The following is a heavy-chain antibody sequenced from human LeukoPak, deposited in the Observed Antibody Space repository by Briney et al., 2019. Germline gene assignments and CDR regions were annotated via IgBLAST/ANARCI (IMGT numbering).Heavy chain of an antibody. CDR3: ARGGDDYSDYGPGFDY. D-gene: IGHD4-11*01. CDR2: ISSSGSTI. J-gene: IGHJ4*02. Sequence: PGGSLRLSCAASGFTFSSYEMNWVRQAPGKWLEWVSHISSSGSTIYYADSVKGRFTISRDNAKNSLYLQMNSLRAEDTAVYYCARGGDDYSDYGPGFDYWGQGTLVTVSS. V-gene: IGHV3-48*03. CDR1: GFTFSSYE.